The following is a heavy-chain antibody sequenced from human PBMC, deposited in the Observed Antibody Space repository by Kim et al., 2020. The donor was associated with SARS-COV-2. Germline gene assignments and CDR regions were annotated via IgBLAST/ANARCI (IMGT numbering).Heavy chain of an antibody. Sequence: GGSLRLSCAASGFTFSSYAMHWVRQAPGKGLEWVAVISYDGSNKYYADSVKGRFTISRDNSKNTLYLQMNSLRAEDTAVYYCATPLGGYQLLPIDYWGQGTLVTVSS. D-gene: IGHD2-2*01. CDR3: ATPLGGYQLLPIDY. CDR2: ISYDGSNK. CDR1: GFTFSSYA. V-gene: IGHV3-30*04. J-gene: IGHJ4*02.